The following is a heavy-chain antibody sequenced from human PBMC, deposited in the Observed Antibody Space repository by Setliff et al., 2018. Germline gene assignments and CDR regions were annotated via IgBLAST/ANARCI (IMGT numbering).Heavy chain of an antibody. Sequence: LRLSCAVYGFTFTNYALHWVRQATGKVLEWVSAIGGGGDIYYLDSVKGRFTISRDDAKDSMYLQMNNLGVGDTAVYYCAVCRRDGYNYPFDYWGQGTLVTVSS. CDR3: AVCRRDGYNYPFDY. J-gene: IGHJ4*02. CDR1: GFTFTNYA. CDR2: IGGGGDI. V-gene: IGHV3-13*01. D-gene: IGHD5-12*01.